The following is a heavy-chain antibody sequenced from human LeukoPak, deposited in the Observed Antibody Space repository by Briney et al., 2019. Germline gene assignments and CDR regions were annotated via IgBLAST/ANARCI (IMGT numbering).Heavy chain of an antibody. Sequence: GASVKVSCKASGYTFTSYDVNWVRQATGQGLEWMGYINPNSGHTTYAQRFQGRVTMTRDTSISTAYMELTSLTSEDKAIYYCARELRRDAYWGQGALVTISS. D-gene: IGHD4-17*01. CDR2: INPNSGHT. V-gene: IGHV1-8*01. CDR1: GYTFTSYD. CDR3: ARELRRDAY. J-gene: IGHJ4*02.